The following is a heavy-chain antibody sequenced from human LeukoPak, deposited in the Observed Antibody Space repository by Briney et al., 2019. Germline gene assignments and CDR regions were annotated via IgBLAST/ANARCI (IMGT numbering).Heavy chain of an antibody. D-gene: IGHD7-27*01. CDR3: AVGIMGDAFDI. CDR1: GGSIGSSSYY. CDR2: IYYSGST. V-gene: IGHV4-39*01. J-gene: IGHJ3*02. Sequence: PSETLSLTCTVSGGSIGSSSYYWGWIRQPPEKGLEWIGSIYYSGSTYYNPSLKSRVTISVDTSKNQFSLKLSSVTAADTAVYYCAVGIMGDAFDIWGQGTMVTVSS.